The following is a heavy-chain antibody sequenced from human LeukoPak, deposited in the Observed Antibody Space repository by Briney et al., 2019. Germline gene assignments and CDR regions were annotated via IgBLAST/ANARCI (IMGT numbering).Heavy chain of an antibody. V-gene: IGHV3-30-3*01. Sequence: GGSLRLSCAASGFTFSSYAMHWVRQAPGKGLEWVAVISYDGSNKYYADSVKGRFTISRDNSKNTLYLQMNSLRAEDTAVYYCAKDWRITIFGVVNTDFDYWGQGTLVTVSS. J-gene: IGHJ4*02. CDR1: GFTFSSYA. CDR3: AKDWRITIFGVVNTDFDY. CDR2: ISYDGSNK. D-gene: IGHD3-3*01.